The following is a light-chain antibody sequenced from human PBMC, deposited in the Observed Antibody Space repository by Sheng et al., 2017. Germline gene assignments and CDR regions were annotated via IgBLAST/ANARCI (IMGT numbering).Light chain of an antibody. CDR3: QSADSSGTIEV. CDR1: ALPKQY. V-gene: IGLV3-25*03. CDR2: KDS. Sequence: SYELTQPPSVSVSSGQTARITCSGDALPKQYAYWYQQKPGQAPVLVIYKDSERPSGIPERFSGSSSGTTVTLTISGVQAEDEADYYCQSADSSGTIEVFGGGTKLTVL. J-gene: IGLJ2*01.